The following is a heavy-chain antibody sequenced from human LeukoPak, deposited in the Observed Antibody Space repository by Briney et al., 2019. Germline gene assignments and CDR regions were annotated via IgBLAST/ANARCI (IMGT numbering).Heavy chain of an antibody. V-gene: IGHV3-11*01. D-gene: IGHD3-16*02. CDR2: ISSSSSTI. J-gene: IGHJ4*02. CDR3: AKGQYDYVWGSYRPDFDY. CDR1: GFTFSDYY. Sequence: GGSLRLSCAASGFTFSDYYMSWIRQTPGKGLEWVSYISSSSSTIYYADSVKGRFTISRDNAKNSLYLQMNSLRAEDTAVYYCAKGQYDYVWGSYRPDFDYWGQGTLVTVSS.